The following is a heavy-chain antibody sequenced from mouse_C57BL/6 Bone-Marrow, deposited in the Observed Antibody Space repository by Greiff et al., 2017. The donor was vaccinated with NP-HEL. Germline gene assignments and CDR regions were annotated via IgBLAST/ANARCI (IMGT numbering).Heavy chain of an antibody. V-gene: IGHV7-1*01. J-gene: IGHJ4*01. Sequence: EVKLVESGGGLVQSGRSLRLSCATSGFTFSDFYMEWVRQAPGKGLEWIAASRNKANDYTTEYSASVKGRFIVSRDTSQSILYLQMNALIAEDTAIYYCARDAFYAMDYWGQGTSVTVSS. CDR2: SRNKANDYTT. CDR3: ARDAFYAMDY. CDR1: GFTFSDFY.